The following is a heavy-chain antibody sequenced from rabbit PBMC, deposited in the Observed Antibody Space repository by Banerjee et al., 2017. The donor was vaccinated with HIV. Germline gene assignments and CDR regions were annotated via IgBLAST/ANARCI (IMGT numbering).Heavy chain of an antibody. D-gene: IGHD1-1*01. CDR1: GFSFSSGYD. Sequence: QEQLEESGGDLVKPGASLTLTCKASGFSFSSGYDMCWVRQAPGKGLEWIACIYTGDGGTAYASWAKGRFTISKTSSTVDLKMTSLTAADTATYFCARDDGGYSFNLWGPGTLVTVS. CDR3: ARDDGGYSFNL. J-gene: IGHJ4*01. V-gene: IGHV1S45*01. CDR2: IYTGDGGT.